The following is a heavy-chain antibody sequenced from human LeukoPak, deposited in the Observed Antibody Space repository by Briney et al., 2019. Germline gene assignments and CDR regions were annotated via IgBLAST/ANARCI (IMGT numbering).Heavy chain of an antibody. Sequence: GASVKVSCKASGYTFTSYDINWVRQATGQGLEWMGWMNPNSGNTGYAQKFQGRVTMTRNTSISTAYMELSSLRSEDTAVYYCARGGVWFGELLGHYFDYWGQGTLVTVSS. V-gene: IGHV1-8*01. CDR3: ARGGVWFGELLGHYFDY. J-gene: IGHJ4*02. D-gene: IGHD3-10*01. CDR2: MNPNSGNT. CDR1: GYTFTSYD.